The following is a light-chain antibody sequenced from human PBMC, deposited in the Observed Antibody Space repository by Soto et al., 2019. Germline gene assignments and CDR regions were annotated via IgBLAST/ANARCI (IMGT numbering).Light chain of an antibody. J-gene: IGLJ1*01. CDR2: DVS. V-gene: IGLV2-11*01. CDR1: SSDVGGYNY. Sequence: QSALAQPRSVSGSPGQSVTISCTGTSSDVGGYNYVSWYQHHPGKAPKLMIYDVSKRPSGVPDRFSGSKSGNTASLTVSGLQAADEADYFCKSYAGSNTYVFGSGTKV. CDR3: KSYAGSNTYV.